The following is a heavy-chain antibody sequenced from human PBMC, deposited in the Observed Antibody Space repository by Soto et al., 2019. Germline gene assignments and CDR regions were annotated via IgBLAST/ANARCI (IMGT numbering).Heavy chain of an antibody. V-gene: IGHV3-74*01. J-gene: IGHJ4*02. D-gene: IGHD2-15*01. Sequence: PGGSLRLSCAASGFTFNNYWMHWVRQAPGKGLVWVSHINSDGSDTSYVDSVKGRFTISRDNSKNTLYLQMNSLRAEDTAVYYCAKAQTVVVVAATIDYWGQGTLVTVSS. CDR3: AKAQTVVVVAATIDY. CDR2: INSDGSDT. CDR1: GFTFNNYW.